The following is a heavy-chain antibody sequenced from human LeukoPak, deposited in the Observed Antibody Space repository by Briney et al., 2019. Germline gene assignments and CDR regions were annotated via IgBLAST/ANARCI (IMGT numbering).Heavy chain of an antibody. Sequence: PSETLSLTCAVYGGSFSGYYWSWIRQPPGKGLEWIGEINHSGSTNYNPSLKSRVTISVDTSKNQFSLKLSSVTAADTAVYYCARVRSSGPYYYCYYMDVWGKGTTVTVSS. CDR2: INHSGST. CDR3: ARVRSSGPYYYCYYMDV. CDR1: GGSFSGYY. J-gene: IGHJ6*03. D-gene: IGHD6-19*01. V-gene: IGHV4-34*01.